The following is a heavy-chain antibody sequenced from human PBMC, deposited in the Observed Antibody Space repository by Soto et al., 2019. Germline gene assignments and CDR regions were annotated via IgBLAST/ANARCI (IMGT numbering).Heavy chain of an antibody. CDR1: GGSISSYS. Sequence: SETLSLTCTVSGGSISSYSWTWIRQAPGKGLEWIGNFYYSGSTNYNPSLKSRVTISVDTSRNQFALKLSSMAAADTAVYYCARRALGVSGPKDDYFDYWGQGTLVTVSS. J-gene: IGHJ4*02. CDR3: ARRALGVSGPKDDYFDY. D-gene: IGHD3-3*01. V-gene: IGHV4-59*08. CDR2: FYYSGST.